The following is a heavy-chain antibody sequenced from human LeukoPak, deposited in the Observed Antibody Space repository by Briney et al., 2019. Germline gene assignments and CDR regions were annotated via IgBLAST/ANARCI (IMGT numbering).Heavy chain of an antibody. Sequence: SETLSLTCTVSGGSISSGSYYWSWIRQPAGKGLEWIGRIYTSGSTNYNPSLKSRVTISVDTSKNQFSLKLSSVTAADTAVYYCARSTYIAARPEYYFDYWGQGTLVTVSS. CDR1: GGSISSGSYY. CDR3: ARSTYIAARPEYYFDY. D-gene: IGHD6-6*01. CDR2: IYTSGST. J-gene: IGHJ4*02. V-gene: IGHV4-61*02.